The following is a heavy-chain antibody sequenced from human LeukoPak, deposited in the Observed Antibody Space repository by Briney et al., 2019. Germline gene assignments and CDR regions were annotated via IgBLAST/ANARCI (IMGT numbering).Heavy chain of an antibody. D-gene: IGHD2-15*01. CDR2: IYHSGST. J-gene: IGHJ1*01. Sequence: SETLSPTCAVSAYSITTGYYWGWNRQPPGKGLEWIGSIYHSGSTYYNPSLKSRVTISVDTSKNQFSLKLSSVTAADTAVYYCASLNCSGGSCYSYFQHWGQGTLVTVSS. CDR1: AYSITTGYY. CDR3: ASLNCSGGSCYSYFQH. V-gene: IGHV4-38-2*01.